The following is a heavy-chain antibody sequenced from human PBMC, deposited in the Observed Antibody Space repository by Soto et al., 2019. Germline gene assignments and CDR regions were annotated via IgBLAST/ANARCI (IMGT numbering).Heavy chain of an antibody. CDR3: ARDRWFDP. J-gene: IGHJ5*02. Sequence: SETLSLTCTVSGGSLSPYYWSWIRQPPGKGLEWIGYIYYTGSTNYNPSLKSRITISLDTSKNQFSLKLSSVTAADTAVYYCARDRWFDPWGQGTLVTVSS. CDR2: IYYTGST. V-gene: IGHV4-59*01. CDR1: GGSLSPYY.